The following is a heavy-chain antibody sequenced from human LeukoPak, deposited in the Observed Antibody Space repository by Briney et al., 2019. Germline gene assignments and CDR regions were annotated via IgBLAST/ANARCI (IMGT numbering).Heavy chain of an antibody. Sequence: GASVKVSCKASGFTFTSSAVQWVRQARGQRLEWIGWIVVGSGNTNYAQKFQERVTITRDMSTSTAYMELSSLRSEDTAVYYCARASITMVRGVIITTLDYWGQGTLVTVSS. J-gene: IGHJ4*02. CDR2: IVVGSGNT. CDR1: GFTFTSSA. D-gene: IGHD3-10*01. V-gene: IGHV1-58*01. CDR3: ARASITMVRGVIITTLDY.